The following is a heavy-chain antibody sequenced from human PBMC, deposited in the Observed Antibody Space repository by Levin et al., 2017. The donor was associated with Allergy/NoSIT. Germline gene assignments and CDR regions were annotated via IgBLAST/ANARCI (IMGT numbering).Heavy chain of an antibody. Sequence: GESLKISCAASGFTFSSYNMNWVRQAPGKGLEWVSYISSSSSTIYYADSVKGRFTISRDNAKNSLYLQMNSLRAEDTAVYYCAGAQEDDPEYLQHWGQGTLVTVSS. CDR1: GFTFSSYN. J-gene: IGHJ1*01. D-gene: IGHD2-15*01. V-gene: IGHV3-48*01. CDR3: AGAQEDDPEYLQH. CDR2: ISSSSSTI.